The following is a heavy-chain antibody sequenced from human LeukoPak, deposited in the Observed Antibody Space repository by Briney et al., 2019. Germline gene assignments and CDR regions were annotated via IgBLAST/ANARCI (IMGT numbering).Heavy chain of an antibody. CDR2: IYYTGNT. CDR1: GGSISSYY. D-gene: IGHD6-19*01. Sequence: SETLSLTCTVSGGSISSYYWSWIRQPPGKGLEWIAYIYYTGNTNYNPSLRGRVTISLDTSKNQFSLKLSSVTAADAAVYYCARSSAVATDDFDFWGQGTLVTVSS. J-gene: IGHJ4*02. V-gene: IGHV4-59*01. CDR3: ARSSAVATDDFDF.